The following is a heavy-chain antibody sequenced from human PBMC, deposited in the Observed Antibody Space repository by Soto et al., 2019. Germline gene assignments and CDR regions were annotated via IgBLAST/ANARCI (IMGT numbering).Heavy chain of an antibody. D-gene: IGHD3-3*01. J-gene: IGHJ5*02. CDR1: GFTFSSYW. Sequence: EVQLVESGGGLVQPGGSLRLSCAASGFTFSSYWMHWVRQAPGKGLVWVSRINSDGSSTSYADSVKGRFTISRDNAKNTLYLQMNSLRAEDTAVYYCARGGDLEWLHANWFDPWGQGTLVTVSS. CDR2: INSDGSST. CDR3: ARGGDLEWLHANWFDP. V-gene: IGHV3-74*01.